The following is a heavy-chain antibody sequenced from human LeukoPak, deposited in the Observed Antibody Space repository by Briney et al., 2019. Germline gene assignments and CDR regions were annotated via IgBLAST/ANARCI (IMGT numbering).Heavy chain of an antibody. Sequence: SQALSLTSTVSLGSLTGGTSYCSCIRQHPGKGLGWHWYIYYSGSTYYNPSLKSRVTISVDTSKNQFSLKLSSVTAADTAVYYCAREGYGDYYYYYYMDVWGKGATVTVSS. J-gene: IGHJ6*03. V-gene: IGHV4-31*02. CDR3: AREGYGDYYYYYYMDV. CDR1: LGSLTGGTSY. D-gene: IGHD4-17*01. CDR2: IYYSGST.